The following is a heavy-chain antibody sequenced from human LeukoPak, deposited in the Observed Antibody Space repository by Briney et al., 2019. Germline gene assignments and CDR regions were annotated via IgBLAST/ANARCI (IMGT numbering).Heavy chain of an antibody. CDR3: TADYHGHSRGIDY. J-gene: IGHJ4*02. CDR2: IRSKTDRETT. CDR1: GFTFSNAW. V-gene: IGHV3-15*01. Sequence: GGSLRLSRVASGFTFSNAWMGWVRQAPGKGLEWVGRIRSKTDRETTEYTAPVKGRFTISRDDSKNTLYLQMNSLETEDTALYYCTADYHGHSRGIDYWGQGTLVTVSS. D-gene: IGHD3-10*01.